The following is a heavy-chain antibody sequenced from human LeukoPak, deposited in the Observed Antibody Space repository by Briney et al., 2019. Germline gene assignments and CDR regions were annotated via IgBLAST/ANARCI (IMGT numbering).Heavy chain of an antibody. CDR3: ARLSYGDYAYFDY. CDR1: GGSISSYY. V-gene: IGHV4-59*08. J-gene: IGHJ4*02. D-gene: IGHD4-17*01. Sequence: SETLSLTCTVPGGSISSYYWSWIRQPPGKGLEWIGYIYYSGSTNYNPSLKSRVTISVDTSKNQFSLKLSSVTAADTAVYYCARLSYGDYAYFDYWGQGTLVTVSS. CDR2: IYYSGST.